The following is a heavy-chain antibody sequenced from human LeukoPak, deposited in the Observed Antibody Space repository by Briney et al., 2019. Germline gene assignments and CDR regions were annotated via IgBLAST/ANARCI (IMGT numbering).Heavy chain of an antibody. Sequence: EASVKVSCKVSGYTLTELSMHWVRQAPGKGLEWMGGFDPEDGETIYAQKFQGRVTMTEDTSTDTAYMELSSLRSEDTAVYYCATDLARSGSFPCFDYWGQGTLVTVSS. CDR1: GYTLTELS. V-gene: IGHV1-24*01. CDR3: ATDLARSGSFPCFDY. J-gene: IGHJ4*02. D-gene: IGHD1-26*01. CDR2: FDPEDGET.